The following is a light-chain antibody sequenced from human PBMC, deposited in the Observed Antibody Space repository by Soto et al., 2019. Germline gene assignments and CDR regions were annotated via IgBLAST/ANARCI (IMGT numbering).Light chain of an antibody. CDR2: EGS. Sequence: QSVLTQPASVSGSPGQSITISCTGTSSDVGSYNLVSWYQQHPGKAPKLMIYEGSKRPSGVSNRFSGSKSGNTASLTISGLQAEDEADYYCAAWDDSLTDYVFGTGTKVTVL. CDR1: SSDVGSYNL. V-gene: IGLV2-23*01. J-gene: IGLJ1*01. CDR3: AAWDDSLTDYV.